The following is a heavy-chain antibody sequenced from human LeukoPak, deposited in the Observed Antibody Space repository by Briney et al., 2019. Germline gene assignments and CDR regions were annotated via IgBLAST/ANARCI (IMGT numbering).Heavy chain of an antibody. CDR2: IHHSGST. CDR3: ARSAYGDLKLNFDY. J-gene: IGHJ4*02. D-gene: IGHD4-17*01. CDR1: GGSISSSLW. V-gene: IGHV4/OR15-8*01. Sequence: SETLSLTCDVSGGSISSSLWWSWVRQSPGEGLEWIGEIHHSGSTNYNPSLKSRVTISVDTSKNQFSLKLSSVTAADTAVYYCARSAYGDLKLNFDYWGQGTLVTVSS.